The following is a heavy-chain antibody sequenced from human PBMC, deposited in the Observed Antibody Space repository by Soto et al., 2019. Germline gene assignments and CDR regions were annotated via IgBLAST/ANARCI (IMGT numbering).Heavy chain of an antibody. CDR3: AAIYYYDSSGPTGY. CDR2: ISYDGSNK. D-gene: IGHD3-22*01. J-gene: IGHJ4*02. CDR1: GFTFSSYG. V-gene: IGHV3-30*03. Sequence: GGSLRLSCVASGFTFSSYGMHWVRQAPGKGLEWVAVISYDGSNKYYADSVKGRFTISRDNSKNTLYLQMNSLRAEDTAVYYCAAIYYYDSSGPTGYWGQGTMVTVYS.